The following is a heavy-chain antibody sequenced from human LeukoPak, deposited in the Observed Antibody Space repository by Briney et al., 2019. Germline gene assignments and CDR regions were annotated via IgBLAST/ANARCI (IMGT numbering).Heavy chain of an antibody. J-gene: IGHJ5*02. CDR1: GYSISSGYY. CDR3: ARRPSSYDILTGYYPTPTGWFDP. V-gene: IGHV4-38-2*02. CDR2: IYHSGST. Sequence: PSETLSLTCTVSGYSISSGYYWGWIRPPPGKGLERIGSIYHSGSTYYNPSLKSRVTISVDTSKNQFSLKLSSVTAADTAVYYCARRPSSYDILTGYYPTPTGWFDPWGQGTLVTVSS. D-gene: IGHD3-9*01.